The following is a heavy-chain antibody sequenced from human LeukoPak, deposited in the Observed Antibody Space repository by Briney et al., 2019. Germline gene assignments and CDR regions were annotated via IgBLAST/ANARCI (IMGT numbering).Heavy chain of an antibody. Sequence: PSETLSLTCAVSGGSISSSNWWSWVRQPPGKGLEWIGEIYHSGSTNYNPSLKSRVTISVDKSKNQFSLKLSSVTAADTAVYYCARSHIVVVPASTYYYYYGMGVWGKGTTVTVSS. V-gene: IGHV4-4*02. CDR3: ARSHIVVVPASTYYYYYGMGV. CDR2: IYHSGST. D-gene: IGHD2-2*01. CDR1: GGSISSSNW. J-gene: IGHJ6*04.